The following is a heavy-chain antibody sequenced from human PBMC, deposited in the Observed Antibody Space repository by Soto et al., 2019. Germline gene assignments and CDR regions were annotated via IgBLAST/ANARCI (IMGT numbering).Heavy chain of an antibody. CDR3: ASDKSGYLFDY. J-gene: IGHJ4*02. CDR2: INPDGSEK. Sequence: EVQLVESGGGLVQPGGSLRISCGASGFTFSIYWMSWVRQAPGKGLEWVANINPDGSEKYYVDSLKGRFTISRDNAKNSLYLQMNDLRAEDTAVYYCASDKSGYLFDYWGQGILVTVSS. D-gene: IGHD3-3*01. CDR1: GFTFSIYW. V-gene: IGHV3-7*01.